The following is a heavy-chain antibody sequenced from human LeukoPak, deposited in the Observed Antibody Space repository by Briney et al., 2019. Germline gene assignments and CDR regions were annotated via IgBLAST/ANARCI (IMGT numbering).Heavy chain of an antibody. CDR2: ISSSSSTI. D-gene: IGHD2-2*01. V-gene: IGHV3-48*01. CDR3: ARYCSSTSCYDLGHY. CDR1: GFTFSSDS. Sequence: GGSLRLSCAASGFTFSSDSMNWVRQAPGMGLEWVSYISSSSSTIYYADSVKGRFTISRDNAKNSLYLQMNSLRAEDTAVYYCARYCSSTSCYDLGHYWGQGTLVTVSS. J-gene: IGHJ4*02.